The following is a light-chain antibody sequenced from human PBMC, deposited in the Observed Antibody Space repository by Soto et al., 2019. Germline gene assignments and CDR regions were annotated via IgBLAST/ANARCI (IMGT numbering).Light chain of an antibody. CDR3: QQYNKWPPIT. J-gene: IGKJ5*01. Sequence: EIVMTQSPDTLSVSPGERATLSCRASQSVSSNLAWYQQKPGQAPRLLIYDASTRAPGFPARFSGSGSGTEFTLTISSLQSEDFAVYYCQQYNKWPPITFGQGTRLEIK. CDR2: DAS. V-gene: IGKV3-15*01. CDR1: QSVSSN.